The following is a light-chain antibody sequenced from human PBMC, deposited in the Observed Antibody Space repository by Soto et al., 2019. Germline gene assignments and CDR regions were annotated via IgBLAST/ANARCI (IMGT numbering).Light chain of an antibody. Sequence: EIVMTQSPATLSVSPGERATLSCRASQSVSSALAWYQQKPGQAPRLLIYGASTRATGIPARFSGGGSGADFALTISSLQSEDFAVYYYQQYNYWPVTFGGGTKVEIK. J-gene: IGKJ4*01. CDR1: QSVSSA. V-gene: IGKV3-15*01. CDR2: GAS. CDR3: QQYNYWPVT.